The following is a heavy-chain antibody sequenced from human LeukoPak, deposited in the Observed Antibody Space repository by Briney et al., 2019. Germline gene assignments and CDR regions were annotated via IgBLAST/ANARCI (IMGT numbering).Heavy chain of an antibody. D-gene: IGHD2-15*01. CDR2: IIPLFGKP. CDR3: ARGLLLNWFDP. Sequence: ASVKVSCKASGDTLISYAISWMRQAPGQGFEWMGGIIPLFGKPNYAQKFQGRVTITADKSTATAYMELSSLRFEDTAVHYCARGLLLNWFDPWGQGTLVTVSS. V-gene: IGHV1-69*06. J-gene: IGHJ5*02. CDR1: GDTLISYA.